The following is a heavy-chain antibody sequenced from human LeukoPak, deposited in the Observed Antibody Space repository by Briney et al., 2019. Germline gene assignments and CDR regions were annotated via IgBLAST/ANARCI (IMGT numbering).Heavy chain of an antibody. Sequence: PGGSLRLSCAASGFTFDDYGMSWVRQAPGKGLEWVSGINWNGGSTGYADSVKGRFTISRDNAKNSLYLQMNSLRAEDTALYYCARAGSRYSYGYGNWYFDLWGRGTLVTVSS. D-gene: IGHD5-18*01. CDR3: ARAGSRYSYGYGNWYFDL. CDR1: GFTFDDYG. J-gene: IGHJ2*01. V-gene: IGHV3-20*04. CDR2: INWNGGST.